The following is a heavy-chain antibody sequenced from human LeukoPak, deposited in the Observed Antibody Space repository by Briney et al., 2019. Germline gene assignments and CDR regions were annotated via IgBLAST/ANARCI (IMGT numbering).Heavy chain of an antibody. CDR1: GYTFTSYY. V-gene: IGHV1-46*01. CDR2: INPSAGST. Sequence: ASVKVSCKTSGYTFTSYYMFWVRQAPGHGLEWMGIINPSAGSTTYAQKFQGRVTMTRDTSTSTVYMEMSSLESDYTAVYYCARVVGAAPTRRIDHWGQGTLVTVSS. D-gene: IGHD6-6*01. CDR3: ARVVGAAPTRRIDH. J-gene: IGHJ4*02.